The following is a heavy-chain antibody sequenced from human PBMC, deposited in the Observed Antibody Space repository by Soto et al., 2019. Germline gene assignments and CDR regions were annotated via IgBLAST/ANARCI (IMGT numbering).Heavy chain of an antibody. V-gene: IGHV2-5*01. J-gene: IGHJ4*02. CDR3: AHANNWDYRTPYYFDY. CDR1: GFSLNTSGVG. Sequence: QITLKESGPTLVKPTQTLTLTCTFSGFSLNTSGVGVGWVRQPPGTALEWLALIYGNDDQRYNLFLKNSLTITKDTSRDQVVLPMTPVDPVDTATYYCAHANNWDYRTPYYFDYWGQGTLVTVS. CDR2: IYGNDDQ. D-gene: IGHD1-7*01.